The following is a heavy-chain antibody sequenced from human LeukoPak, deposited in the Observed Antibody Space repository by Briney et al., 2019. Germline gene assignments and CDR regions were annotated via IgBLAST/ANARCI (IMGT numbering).Heavy chain of an antibody. Sequence: ASVKVSCKVSGYTLTELSMHWVRQAPGKGLEGMGGFDPEDGETIYAQKFQGRVTMTEDTSTDTAYMELNSLRSDDTAVYYCATDPGETVPAAKGPRGDYCYGMDVWGQGTTVTVSS. D-gene: IGHD2-2*01. CDR2: FDPEDGET. CDR3: ATDPGETVPAAKGPRGDYCYGMDV. V-gene: IGHV1-24*01. CDR1: GYTLTELS. J-gene: IGHJ6*02.